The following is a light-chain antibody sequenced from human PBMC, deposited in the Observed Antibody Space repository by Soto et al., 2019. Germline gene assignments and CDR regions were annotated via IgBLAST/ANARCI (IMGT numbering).Light chain of an antibody. CDR2: EVH. V-gene: IGLV2-8*01. J-gene: IGLJ1*01. CDR3: TSYAGGNNV. CDR1: SSDVGGYNY. Sequence: QSVLTQPPSASGSPGQSVTIYCTGTSSDVGGYNYVSWYQQHPGKVPKLMVYEVHKRPSGVPDRFSGSKSGNTASLTVSGLQAEDEADYYCTSYAGGNNVFGTGTKVTVL.